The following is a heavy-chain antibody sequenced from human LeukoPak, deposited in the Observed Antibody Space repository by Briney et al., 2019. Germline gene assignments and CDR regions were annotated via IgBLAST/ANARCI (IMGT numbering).Heavy chain of an antibody. CDR3: ARLGYDYVWGSYRSWVY. J-gene: IGHJ4*02. D-gene: IGHD3-16*02. Sequence: TSETLSLTCSVSGGSISSGSYYWSWIRQPAGKGLEWIGHIYTNGSTNYNPSLMIRITISVDTSKNQFSLKLSSVTAADTAVYYCARLGYDYVWGSYRSWVYWGQGTLVTVSS. CDR2: IYTNGST. CDR1: GGSISSGSYY. V-gene: IGHV4-61*09.